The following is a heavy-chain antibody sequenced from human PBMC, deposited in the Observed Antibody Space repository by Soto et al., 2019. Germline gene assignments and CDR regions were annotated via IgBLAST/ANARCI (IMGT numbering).Heavy chain of an antibody. J-gene: IGHJ2*01. D-gene: IGHD3-10*01. V-gene: IGHV3-13*04. Sequence: EEQLVESGGGMVQPGGSLRLSCVASGFTFSSYDMHWVRQVAGKGLEWVSATGTTGDTYYPGSVKGRFTISREDAKKSLYLQMNNLRPGDTAVYYCARDATYGSGRGPDWYFDLWGRGTLVTVSS. CDR2: TGTTGDT. CDR1: GFTFSSYD. CDR3: ARDATYGSGRGPDWYFDL.